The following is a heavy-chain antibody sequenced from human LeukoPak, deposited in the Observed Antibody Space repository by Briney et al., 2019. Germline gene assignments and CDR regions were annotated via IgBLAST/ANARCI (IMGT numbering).Heavy chain of an antibody. D-gene: IGHD2-15*01. V-gene: IGHV3-23*01. Sequence: SGGSLRLSCAASGFTFGSYAMSWVRQAPGKGLEWVSAISGSGGSTYYADSVKGRFTISRDNSKNTLYLQMNSLRAEDTAVYYCAKVGGYCSGGSCYSAAELDYWGQGTLVTVSS. CDR3: AKVGGYCSGGSCYSAAELDY. CDR2: ISGSGGST. CDR1: GFTFGSYA. J-gene: IGHJ4*02.